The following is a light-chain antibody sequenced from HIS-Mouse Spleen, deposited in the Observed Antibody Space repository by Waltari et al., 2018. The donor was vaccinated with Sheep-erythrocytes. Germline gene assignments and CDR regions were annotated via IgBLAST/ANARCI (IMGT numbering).Light chain of an antibody. CDR1: QSVSSY. V-gene: IGKV3-11*01. Sequence: EIVLTQSPATLSLSPGELATLSCRASQSVSSYLAWYQQKPGQAPRLLIYDASNRATGIPARFSGSGSGTDFTLTISSLEPEDFAVYYCQQRSNWPRTFGQGTKLEIK. J-gene: IGKJ2*01. CDR2: DAS. CDR3: QQRSNWPRT.